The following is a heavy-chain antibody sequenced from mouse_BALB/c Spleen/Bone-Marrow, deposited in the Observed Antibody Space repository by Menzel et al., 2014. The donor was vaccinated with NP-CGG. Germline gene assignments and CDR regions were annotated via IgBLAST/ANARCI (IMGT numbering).Heavy chain of an antibody. Sequence: QVQLTESGPELVKPGASVKMSFKASGYPFTDSVISWVKQRTGQGLEWIGGIYPGSGSTYYNEKFKGKATLTADKSSNTAYMQLSSLTSEDSAVYFCTRAKDGDDKRAWFACRGQGTLVTVSA. V-gene: IGHV1-77*01. CDR2: IYPGSGST. CDR1: GYPFTDSV. CDR3: TRAKDGDDKRAWFAC. D-gene: IGHD2-2*01. J-gene: IGHJ3*01.